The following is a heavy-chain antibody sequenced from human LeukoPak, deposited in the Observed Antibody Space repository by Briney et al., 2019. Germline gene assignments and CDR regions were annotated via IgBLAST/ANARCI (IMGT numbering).Heavy chain of an antibody. Sequence: GGSLRLSCAASGFTFSSYSMNWVRQAPGKGLEWVSSISSSSSYIYYADSVKGRFTISRDNAKNSLYLQMNSLRAEDTAVYYCARVTVTTWLYYYMDVWGKGTTVTVSS. J-gene: IGHJ6*03. CDR1: GFTFSSYS. D-gene: IGHD4-11*01. V-gene: IGHV3-21*01. CDR3: ARVTVTTWLYYYMDV. CDR2: ISSSSSYI.